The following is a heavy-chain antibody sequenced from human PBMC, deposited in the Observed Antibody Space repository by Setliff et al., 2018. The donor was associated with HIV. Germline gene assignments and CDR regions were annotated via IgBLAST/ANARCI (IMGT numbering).Heavy chain of an antibody. J-gene: IGHJ4*02. CDR1: GGSISRSYF. V-gene: IGHV4-39*07. Sequence: SETLSLTCAVYGGSISRSYFWGWIRQPPGKGLEWIATVYYSGSTYDNPSLKSRVTISVDTSKNQFSLNLSSVTAADTAVYYCARGLATSSRSSLVYWGQGILVTVSS. D-gene: IGHD6-6*01. CDR2: VYYSGST. CDR3: ARGLATSSRSSLVY.